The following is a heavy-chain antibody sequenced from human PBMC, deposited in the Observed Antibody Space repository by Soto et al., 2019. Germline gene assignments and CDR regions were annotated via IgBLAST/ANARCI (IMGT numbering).Heavy chain of an antibody. CDR1: GGSISSSSYY. J-gene: IGHJ5*02. Sequence: SETLSLTCTVSGGSISSSSYYWGWIRQPPGKGLEWIGSIYYSGSTYYNPSLKSRVTISVDTSKNQFSLKLGSVTAADTAVYYCARHQGGGLYDLDFDPWGQGTLVTVSS. CDR2: IYYSGST. V-gene: IGHV4-39*01. D-gene: IGHD3-3*01. CDR3: ARHQGGGLYDLDFDP.